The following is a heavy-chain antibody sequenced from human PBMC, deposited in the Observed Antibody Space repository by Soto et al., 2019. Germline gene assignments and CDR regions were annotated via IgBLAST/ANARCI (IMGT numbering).Heavy chain of an antibody. J-gene: IGHJ6*02. D-gene: IGHD3-16*02. V-gene: IGHV4-61*01. Sequence: SETLCLTCTVSGGSVSSGSYYGSWILQPPGKGLEWIGYIYYSGSTNYNPSLKSRVTISVDTSKNQFSLKLSSVTAADTAVYYCARALLLRLGELSVRRTDYGMDVWGQGTTVT. CDR1: GGSVSSGSYY. CDR2: IYYSGST. CDR3: ARALLLRLGELSVRRTDYGMDV.